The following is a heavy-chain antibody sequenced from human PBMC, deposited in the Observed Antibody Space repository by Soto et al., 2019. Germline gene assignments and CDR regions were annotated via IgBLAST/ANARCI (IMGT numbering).Heavy chain of an antibody. CDR1: GGTFSSYA. V-gene: IGHV1-69*13. CDR2: IIPIFGTA. J-gene: IGHJ4*02. D-gene: IGHD3-22*01. Sequence: SVKVSCKASGGTFSSYAISWVRQAPGQGLEWMGGIIPIFGTANYAQKFQGRVTITADESTSTAYMELSSLGSEDTAVYYCARGTLDSSPSKYYFDYWGQGTLVTVSS. CDR3: ARGTLDSSPSKYYFDY.